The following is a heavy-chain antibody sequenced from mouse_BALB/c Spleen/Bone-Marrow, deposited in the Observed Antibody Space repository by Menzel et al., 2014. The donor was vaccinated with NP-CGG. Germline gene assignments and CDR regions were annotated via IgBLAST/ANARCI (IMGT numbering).Heavy chain of an antibody. D-gene: IGHD2-14*01. CDR2: IDPENGNT. CDR1: GFNINDYY. V-gene: IGHV14-1*02. Sequence: VQLQQPGAELVRPGALVKLSCKASGFNINDYYMHWVKQRPEQGLEWIGWIDPENGNTIYDPKFQGKASITTDTSSNTAYLQLSSLTSEDTAVYYCVAYYRYEYYFDYWGQGTTLTVSS. J-gene: IGHJ2*01. CDR3: VAYYRYEYYFDY.